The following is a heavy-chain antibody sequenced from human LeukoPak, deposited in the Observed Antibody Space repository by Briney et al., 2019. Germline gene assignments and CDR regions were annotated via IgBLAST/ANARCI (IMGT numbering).Heavy chain of an antibody. J-gene: IGHJ4*02. Sequence: GGSLRLSCAASGFTFSSYAMSWVRQAPGKGLEWVSAISGSGGSTYYADSVKGRFTISRDNAKNSLYLQMNSLRAEDTAVYYCARLTGGIYTAMVNGIDYWGQGTLVTVSS. D-gene: IGHD5-18*01. CDR1: GFTFSSYA. CDR3: ARLTGGIYTAMVNGIDY. CDR2: ISGSGGST. V-gene: IGHV3-23*01.